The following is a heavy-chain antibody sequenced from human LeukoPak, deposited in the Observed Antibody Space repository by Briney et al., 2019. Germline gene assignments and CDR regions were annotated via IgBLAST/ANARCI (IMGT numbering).Heavy chain of an antibody. CDR2: IYYSGNT. D-gene: IGHD2-15*01. CDR3: ARLHYCSGGSCLFDY. V-gene: IGHV4-39*01. CDR1: GDSISSSYY. J-gene: IGHJ4*02. Sequence: SETLSLTCTVSGDSISSSYYWGWIRQPPGKGLEWIGSIYYSGNTYYSPSHKSRVTMSVDTSKNQFSLKLSPVTAADTAIYYCARLHYCSGGSCLFDYWGRGTLVTVSP.